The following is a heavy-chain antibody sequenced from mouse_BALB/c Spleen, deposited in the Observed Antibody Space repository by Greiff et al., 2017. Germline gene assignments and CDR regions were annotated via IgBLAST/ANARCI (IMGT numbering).Heavy chain of an antibody. CDR3: ARSLYGSNYYAMDY. D-gene: IGHD1-2*01. V-gene: IGHV1-7*01. Sequence: QVQLQQSGAELAKPGASVKMSCKASGYTFTSYWMHWVKQRPGQGLEWIGYINPSTGYTEYNQKFKDKATLTADKSSSTAYMQLSSLTSEDSAVYYCARSLYGSNYYAMDYWGQGTSVTVSS. CDR2: INPSTGYT. J-gene: IGHJ4*01. CDR1: GYTFTSYW.